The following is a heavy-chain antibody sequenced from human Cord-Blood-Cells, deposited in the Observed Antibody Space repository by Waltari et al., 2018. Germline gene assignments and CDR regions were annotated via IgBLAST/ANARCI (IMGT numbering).Heavy chain of an antibody. V-gene: IGHV1-69*09. CDR1: GGTFRSHA. CDR3: ARDRGTGATYWYFDL. Sequence: QVQLVQPGAAVKQPGSSVMVSCKASGGTFRSHAISWMRPAPGQGLEWMGRINPILGIANYAQKFQGRVTITADKATSTAYMELSSLRSVDTAVYYGARDRGTGATYWYFDLWGRGTLVTVSS. CDR2: INPILGIA. D-gene: IGHD7-27*01. J-gene: IGHJ2*01.